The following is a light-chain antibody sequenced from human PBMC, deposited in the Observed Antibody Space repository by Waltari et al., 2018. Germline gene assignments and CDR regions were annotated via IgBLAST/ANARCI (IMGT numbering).Light chain of an antibody. V-gene: IGLV2-14*03. Sequence: SALTQPASVPGSPGQSITISCTGTSCDVGGYTFVSWYQQHPAKPPNLLINDVSKRPPGVSNRLSGSKSCNTASLTISGLQAEDEADYYCSSYTSTNTYVFGTGTEVTVL. CDR3: SSYTSTNTYV. CDR2: DVS. CDR1: SCDVGGYTF. J-gene: IGLJ1*01.